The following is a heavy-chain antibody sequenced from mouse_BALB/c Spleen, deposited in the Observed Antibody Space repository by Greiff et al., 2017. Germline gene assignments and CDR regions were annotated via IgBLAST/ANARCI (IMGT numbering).Heavy chain of an antibody. V-gene: IGHV1-69*02. Sequence: QVQLQQPGAELVKPGAPVKLSCKASGYTFTSYWMNWVKQRPGRGLEWIGRIDPSDSETHYNQKFKDKATLTVDKTSSTAYIQLSSLTSEDSAVYYRAKSGLRGGYFDYWGQGTTLTVSS. CDR1: GYTFTSYW. CDR2: IDPSDSET. J-gene: IGHJ2*01. CDR3: AKSGLRGGYFDY. D-gene: IGHD1-1*01.